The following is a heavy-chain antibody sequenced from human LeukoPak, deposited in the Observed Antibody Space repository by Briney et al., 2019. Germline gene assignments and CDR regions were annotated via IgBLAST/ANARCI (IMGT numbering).Heavy chain of an antibody. D-gene: IGHD1-26*01. CDR1: GFTFSSHA. J-gene: IGHJ4*02. CDR2: ISHDGSES. Sequence: GGSLRLSCAASGFTFSSHAMVWVRQTPGKGLEWVSFISHDGSESFHTESVKGRFTISRDNFKNTVDLQVSGLKEEDTAVYYCARDWGQRGVGATLANWGQGTLVIVSS. CDR3: ARDWGQRGVGATLAN. V-gene: IGHV3-30-3*01.